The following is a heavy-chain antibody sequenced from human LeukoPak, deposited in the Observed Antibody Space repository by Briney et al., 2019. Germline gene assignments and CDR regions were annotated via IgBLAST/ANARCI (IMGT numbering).Heavy chain of an antibody. CDR2: IIPIFGTA. CDR1: GGTFSSNA. Sequence: GASVKVSCKASGGTFSSNAISWVRQAPGQGLEWMGGIIPIFGTANYAQKFQGRVTITADESTSTAYMELSSLRSEDTAVYYCASAVGDSSGYYVYFDYWGQGTLVTVSS. J-gene: IGHJ4*02. CDR3: ASAVGDSSGYYVYFDY. V-gene: IGHV1-69*13. D-gene: IGHD3-22*01.